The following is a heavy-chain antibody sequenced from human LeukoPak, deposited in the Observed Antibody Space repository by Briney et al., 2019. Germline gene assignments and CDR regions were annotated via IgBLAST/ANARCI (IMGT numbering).Heavy chain of an antibody. CDR2: ISGSGGST. V-gene: IGHV3-23*01. D-gene: IGHD2-15*01. CDR1: GFTFSSYA. J-gene: IGHJ4*02. CDR3: AKLPCSGGSCSDY. Sequence: GGSLRLSCAASGFTFSSYAMSWVRQAPGKRLEWVSAISGSGGSTYYADSVKGRFTISRDNSKNTLYLQMNSLRAEDTAVYYCAKLPCSGGSCSDYWGQGTLVTVSS.